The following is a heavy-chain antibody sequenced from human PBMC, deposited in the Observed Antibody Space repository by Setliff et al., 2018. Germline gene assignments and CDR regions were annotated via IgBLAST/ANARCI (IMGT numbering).Heavy chain of an antibody. V-gene: IGHV4-39*01. Sequence: SETLSLTCTVSGASISSGTYYWAWIRQPPGKGLEWIGRIHYRGTTYPNVSLASRLTISVDTSKNQFSLQLTSVTAADTAVYYCARTGTYRYFDSWGQGTRVTVSS. D-gene: IGHD1-1*01. CDR3: ARTGTYRYFDS. CDR1: GASISSGTYY. CDR2: IHYRGTT. J-gene: IGHJ4*02.